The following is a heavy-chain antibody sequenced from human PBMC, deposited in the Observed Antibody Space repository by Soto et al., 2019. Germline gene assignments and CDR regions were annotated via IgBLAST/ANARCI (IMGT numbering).Heavy chain of an antibody. CDR1: GYTFTGYY. V-gene: IGHV1-18*04. CDR3: GREPLCGGKCYDNYFDP. D-gene: IGHD2-15*01. J-gene: IGHJ5*02. Sequence: ASVKVSCKASGYTFTGYYMRWVRQAPGQGLEWMGWISPHSGDTIYAQKFQDRITMTTDTSTNTAYLELRSLKSGDTAVFYCGREPLCGGKCYDNYFDPWGQG. CDR2: ISPHSGDT.